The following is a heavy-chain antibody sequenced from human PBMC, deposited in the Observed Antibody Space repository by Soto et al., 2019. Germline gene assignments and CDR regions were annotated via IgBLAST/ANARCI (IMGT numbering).Heavy chain of an antibody. CDR1: GFTFIIYW. CDR2: MSEDGVTT. J-gene: IGHJ6*02. D-gene: IGHD3-10*01. CDR3: ARDLSGRADV. Sequence: AXGSRRLSCAASGFTFIIYWMHWVRQAPGKGLVWVSRMSEDGVTTDYADSVKGRFTISRDNAKNTLYLQMNSLRVEDTAVYYCARDLSGRADVWGQGTTVTVSS. V-gene: IGHV3-74*01.